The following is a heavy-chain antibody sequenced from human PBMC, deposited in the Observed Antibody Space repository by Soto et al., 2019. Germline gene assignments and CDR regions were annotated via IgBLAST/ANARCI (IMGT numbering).Heavy chain of an antibody. CDR3: AKDSEGVDYNSYPDF. V-gene: IGHV3-23*01. CDR2: TSIGGGST. D-gene: IGHD4-4*01. CDR1: GFTFSNYV. J-gene: IGHJ4*02. Sequence: GGSLRLSCAASGFTFSNYVMTWVRQAPGKGLEWVSTTSIGGGSTYYADSVKGRFTISRDDSKNTVYLQMSSLRAEDTAVYYCAKDSEGVDYNSYPDFWGQGTLVTVSS.